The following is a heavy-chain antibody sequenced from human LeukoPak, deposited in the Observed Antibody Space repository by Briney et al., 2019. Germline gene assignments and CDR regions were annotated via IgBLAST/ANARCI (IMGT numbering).Heavy chain of an antibody. Sequence: SETLSLTCTVSGGSISSYYWSWIRQPPGKGLEWIGYIYYSGSTYYNPSLKSRVTISVDTSKNQFSLKLSSVTAADTAVYYCARAHITMIVVVGDDAFDIWGQGTMVTVSS. V-gene: IGHV4-30-4*08. CDR1: GGSISSYY. D-gene: IGHD3-22*01. CDR2: IYYSGST. J-gene: IGHJ3*02. CDR3: ARAHITMIVVVGDDAFDI.